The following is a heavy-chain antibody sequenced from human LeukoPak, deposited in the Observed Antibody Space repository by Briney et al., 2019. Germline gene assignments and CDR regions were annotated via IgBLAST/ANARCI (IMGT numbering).Heavy chain of an antibody. J-gene: IGHJ4*02. D-gene: IGHD4-17*01. CDR2: MNPKSGYT. Sequence: ASVKVSCKASGYTFINYDINWVRQAIGQGLEWMGWMNPKSGYTGYAQKFQGRVTMTRDTSISTAYMELGSLRSEDTAVYYCARITTSIDYGGQGTLVTVSS. V-gene: IGHV1-8*01. CDR3: ARITTSIDY. CDR1: GYTFINYD.